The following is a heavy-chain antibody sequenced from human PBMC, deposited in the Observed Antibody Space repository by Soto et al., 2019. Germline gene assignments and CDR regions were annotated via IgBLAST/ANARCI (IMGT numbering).Heavy chain of an antibody. D-gene: IGHD2-2*01. CDR3: ARAKLVPAALEDGMDV. J-gene: IGHJ6*02. V-gene: IGHV1-8*01. CDR2: MNPNSGNT. Sequence: GASVKVSCKASGYTFTSYDINWVRQATGQGLEWMGWMNPNSGNTGYAQKFQGRVTMTRNTSISTAYMELSSLRSEDTAVYYCARAKLVPAALEDGMDVWGQGTTVTVSS. CDR1: GYTFTSYD.